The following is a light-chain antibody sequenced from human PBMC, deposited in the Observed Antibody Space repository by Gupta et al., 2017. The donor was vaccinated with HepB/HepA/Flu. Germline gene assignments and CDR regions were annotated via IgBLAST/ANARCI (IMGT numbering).Light chain of an antibody. V-gene: IGLV2-23*02. CDR3: CSYAGSSTRYV. Sequence: QSALTQPASVSGAPGQSITISCTGTSSDVVGYNHISWYQHHPGKAPKLLIYEVTKRPSGVSDRFSGSRSVNTASLTISGLQAEDEAHYSCCSYAGSSTRYVFGSGTKVIVL. J-gene: IGLJ1*01. CDR2: EVT. CDR1: SSDVVGYNH.